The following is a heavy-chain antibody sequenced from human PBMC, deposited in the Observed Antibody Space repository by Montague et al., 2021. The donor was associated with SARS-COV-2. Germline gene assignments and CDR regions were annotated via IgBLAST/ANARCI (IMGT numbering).Heavy chain of an antibody. V-gene: IGHV4-4*07. J-gene: IGHJ6*02. D-gene: IGHD6-19*01. CDR3: ARDGSAVAGWPRSYGLDV. CDR1: GGSISSYY. CDR2: IYTSGST. Sequence: SETLSLTCTVSGGSISSYYWSWIRQPAGKGLEWIGRIYTSGSTNYNPSLKSRVTMSADTSKSQFSLKLSSVTAADTAVYYCARDGSAVAGWPRSYGLDVWGQGTTVTVSS.